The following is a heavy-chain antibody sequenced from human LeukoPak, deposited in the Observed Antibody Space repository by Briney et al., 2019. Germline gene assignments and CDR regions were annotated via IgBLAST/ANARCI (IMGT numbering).Heavy chain of an antibody. CDR1: GYTFIDYY. D-gene: IGHD2-2*01. CDR3: ARGVGTSWFDP. J-gene: IGHJ5*02. V-gene: IGHV1-2*02. CDR2: INPKRGGG. Sequence: ASVKVSFTACGYTFIDYYMHWVRQAPGQGGEWMGWINPKRGGGNFAEKFQGRVTMTRDTSIRTVYMELSRVTYDDTAVYYCARGVGTSWFDPWGQRPLVTVSS.